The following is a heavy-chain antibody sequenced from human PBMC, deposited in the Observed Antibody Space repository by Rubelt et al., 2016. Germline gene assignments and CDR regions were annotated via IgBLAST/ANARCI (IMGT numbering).Heavy chain of an antibody. D-gene: IGHD6-6*01. V-gene: IGHV5-10-1*01. Sequence: ISWVRQMPGKGLEWMGRIDPSDSYTNYSPSFQGHVTISADKSISTAYLQWRSLKASDTAMYYCARRYSSSRSYYYGMDVWGQGTTVTVSS. CDR2: IDPSDSYT. CDR3: ARRYSSSRSYYYGMDV. J-gene: IGHJ6*02.